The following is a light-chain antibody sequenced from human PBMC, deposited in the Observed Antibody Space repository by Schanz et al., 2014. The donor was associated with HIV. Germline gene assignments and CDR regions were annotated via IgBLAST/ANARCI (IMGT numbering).Light chain of an antibody. V-gene: IGKV1-39*01. Sequence: DIQMTQSPSTLSASVGDRVTITCRASQDISTYLNWYKQKPGNAPQLLIYAASSLQSGVPSRFSGSGSGTDFTLTISSLQPEDFATYYCQQSYSTPLTFGGGTKVEIK. CDR1: QDISTY. CDR3: QQSYSTPLT. J-gene: IGKJ4*01. CDR2: AAS.